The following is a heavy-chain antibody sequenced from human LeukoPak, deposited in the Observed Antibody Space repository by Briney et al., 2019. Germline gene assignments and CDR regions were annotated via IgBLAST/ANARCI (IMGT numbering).Heavy chain of an antibody. V-gene: IGHV3-48*03. Sequence: PGGSLRLSCAASGFTFSSYEMNWVRQAPGKGLEWVSYISSSGSTIYYADSVKGRFTISRDNAKNSLYLQMNSLRAEDTAVYYCARDLIVGPKPDDAFDIWGQGTMVTVSS. J-gene: IGHJ3*02. CDR2: ISSSGSTI. CDR3: ARDLIVGPKPDDAFDI. CDR1: GFTFSSYE. D-gene: IGHD1-26*01.